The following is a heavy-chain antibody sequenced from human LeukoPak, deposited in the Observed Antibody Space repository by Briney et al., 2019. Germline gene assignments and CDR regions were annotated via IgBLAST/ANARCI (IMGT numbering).Heavy chain of an antibody. CDR1: GGSISSGDYY. CDR2: IYYSGST. Sequence: PSQTLSLTCTVSGGSISSGDYYWSWIRQPPGKGLEWIGYIYYSGSTNYNPSLKSRVTISVDTSKNQFSLKLSSVTAADTAVYYCARGRSGWLLPFDYWGQGTLVTVSS. D-gene: IGHD6-19*01. J-gene: IGHJ4*02. CDR3: ARGRSGWLLPFDY. V-gene: IGHV4-30-4*01.